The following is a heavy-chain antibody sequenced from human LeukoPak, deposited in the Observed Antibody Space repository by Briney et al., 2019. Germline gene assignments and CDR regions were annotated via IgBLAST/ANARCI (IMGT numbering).Heavy chain of an antibody. V-gene: IGHV3-15*01. CDR3: TTDGLYYDFWSGYGKYFQH. D-gene: IGHD3-3*01. Sequence: PGGSLRLSCAASGFTFSNAWMSWVCQAPGKGLEWVGRIKSKTDGGTTDYAAPVKGRFTISRDDSKNTLYLQMNSLKTEDTAVYYCTTDGLYYDFWSGYGKYFQHWGQGTLVTVSS. CDR1: GFTFSNAW. CDR2: IKSKTDGGTT. J-gene: IGHJ1*01.